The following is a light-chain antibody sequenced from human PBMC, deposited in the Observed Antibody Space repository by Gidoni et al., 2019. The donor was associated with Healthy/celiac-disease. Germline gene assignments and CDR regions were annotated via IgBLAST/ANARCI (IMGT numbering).Light chain of an antibody. J-gene: IGKJ2*02. V-gene: IGKV1-5*01. CDR2: DAS. CDR3: QPYHSFPCT. Sequence: DIQMTQSPSTLSASVGDRVTITCRASQSISSWLAWYQQKPGKAPKLLLYDASSLESGVPSRFSGRGSGTEFTLTISSLQPDDFAPYSCQPYHSFPCTFGQGTKLEIK. CDR1: QSISSW.